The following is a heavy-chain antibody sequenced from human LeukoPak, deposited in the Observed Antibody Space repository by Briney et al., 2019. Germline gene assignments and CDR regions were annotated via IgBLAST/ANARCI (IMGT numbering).Heavy chain of an antibody. D-gene: IGHD6-13*01. CDR3: ASLIAAAVYFDY. Sequence: SETLSLTCTVSGGSISSSSYYWGWIRQPPGKGLEWIGRIYYSGSTFYNPSLKSRVTISVDTSKNQFSLKLSSVTAADTAVYYCASLIAAAVYFDYWGQGTLVTVSS. CDR2: IYYSGST. V-gene: IGHV4-39*01. CDR1: GGSISSSSYY. J-gene: IGHJ4*02.